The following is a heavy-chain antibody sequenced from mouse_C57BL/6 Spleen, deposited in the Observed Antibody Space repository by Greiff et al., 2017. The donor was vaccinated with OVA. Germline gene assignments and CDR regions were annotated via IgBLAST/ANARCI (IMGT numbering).Heavy chain of an antibody. J-gene: IGHJ4*01. CDR3: AGGRNYYSMAY. CDR1: GYSFTSYY. V-gene: IGHV1-66*01. CDR2: IYPGSGNT. Sequence: VQLKQSGPELVKPGASVKISCKASGYSFTSYYIHWVKQRPGQGLEWIGWIYPGSGNTKYNEKFKGKATLTADTSSSTAYMQLSSLTSEDSAVYSCAGGRNYYSMAYWGQGTSVTVSA. D-gene: IGHD2-1*01.